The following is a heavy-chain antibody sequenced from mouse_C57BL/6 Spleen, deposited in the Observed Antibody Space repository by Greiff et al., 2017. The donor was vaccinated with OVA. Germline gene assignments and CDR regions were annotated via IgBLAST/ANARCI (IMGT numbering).Heavy chain of an antibody. Sequence: EVKVEESGPGLVKPSQSLSLTCSVTGYSITSGYYWNWIRQFPGNQLEWMGYISYDGSNNYNPSLKNRISITRDTSKNQFFLKLNSVTTEDTATYYCAREDDYDGWFAYWGQGTLVTVSA. CDR2: ISYDGSN. CDR3: AREDDYDGWFAY. D-gene: IGHD2-4*01. V-gene: IGHV3-6*01. J-gene: IGHJ3*01. CDR1: GYSITSGYY.